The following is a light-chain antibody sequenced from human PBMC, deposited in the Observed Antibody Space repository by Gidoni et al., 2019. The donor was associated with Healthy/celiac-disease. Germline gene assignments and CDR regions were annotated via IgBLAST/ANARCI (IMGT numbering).Light chain of an antibody. CDR3: LQHNSYPLT. CDR1: QGIRNE. V-gene: IGKV1-17*01. CDR2: AAS. J-gene: IGKJ1*01. Sequence: DIQITQSPSSLSASVGDRVTITCRASQGIRNELGWYQQKPGKAPKRLIYAASSLQSGVPSRFSGSGSGTEFTLTISSLQPEDFATYYCLQHNSYPLTFGQGTKVEIK.